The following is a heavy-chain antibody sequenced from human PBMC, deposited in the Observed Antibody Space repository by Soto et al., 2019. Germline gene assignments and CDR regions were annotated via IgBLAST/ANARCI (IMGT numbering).Heavy chain of an antibody. CDR2: INHSGST. Sequence: SETLSLTCAVYGGYFRGYYWSWIRQPPGKGLEWIGEINHSGSTNYNPSLKSRVTISVDTSKNQFSLKLSSVTAADTAVYYCARYSRPSTPATYNWNDWERWFDPWGQGTLVTLSS. CDR3: ARYSRPSTPATYNWNDWERWFDP. J-gene: IGHJ5*02. CDR1: GGYFRGYY. D-gene: IGHD1-20*01. V-gene: IGHV4-34*01.